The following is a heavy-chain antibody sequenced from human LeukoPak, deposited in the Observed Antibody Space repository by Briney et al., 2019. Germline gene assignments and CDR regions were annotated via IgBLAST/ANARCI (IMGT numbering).Heavy chain of an antibody. Sequence: PGGSLRLSCAASGFTFSRYAMHWVRQAPGRGLEWVAVISYGGSNEYYADSVKGRFTISRDNSKNTLYLQMNSLRAEDTAVYYCARARDVYSVGASSWLGYWGQGTLVTVSS. CDR2: ISYGGSNE. D-gene: IGHD1-26*01. V-gene: IGHV3-30-3*01. CDR3: ARARDVYSVGASSWLGY. J-gene: IGHJ4*02. CDR1: GFTFSRYA.